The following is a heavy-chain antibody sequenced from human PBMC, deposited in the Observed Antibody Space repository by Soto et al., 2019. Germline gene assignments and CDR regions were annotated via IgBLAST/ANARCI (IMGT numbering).Heavy chain of an antibody. V-gene: IGHV4-34*01. CDR1: GGSFSGYY. CDR3: ARGSVRGVKGWFDP. CDR2: LNHSGST. J-gene: IGHJ5*02. Sequence: QVQLQQWGAGLLKPSETLSLTCAVYGGSFSGYYWSWIRQPPGKGMEWIGELNHSGSTNYKPSLKLRVTISVHTSKTQCSLKLSSVTAADPAVYYCARGSVRGVKGWFDPWGQGTLVTVSS. D-gene: IGHD3-10*01.